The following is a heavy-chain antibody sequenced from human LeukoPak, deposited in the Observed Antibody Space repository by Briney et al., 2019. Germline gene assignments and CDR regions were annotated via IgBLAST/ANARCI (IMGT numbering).Heavy chain of an antibody. Sequence: SETLSVTCTVSGVSISSSSYYWGWIRQPPGKGLEWIGSIYYSGSTYYNPSLKSRVTISVDTSKNQFSLKLSSVTAADTAVYYCARVTTVIQDYYYYYMDVWGKGTTVTVSS. CDR3: ARVTTVIQDYYYYYMDV. J-gene: IGHJ6*03. CDR1: GVSISSSSYY. V-gene: IGHV4-39*07. D-gene: IGHD4-17*01. CDR2: IYYSGST.